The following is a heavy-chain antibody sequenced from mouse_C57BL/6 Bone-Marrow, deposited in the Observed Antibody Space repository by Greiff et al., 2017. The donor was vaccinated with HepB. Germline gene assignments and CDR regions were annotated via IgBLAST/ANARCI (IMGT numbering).Heavy chain of an antibody. Sequence: EVKLQESGPGLVKPSQSLSLTCSVTGYSITSGYYWNWIRQFPGNKLEWMGYISYDGSNNYNPSLKNRISITRDTSKNQFFLKLNSVTTEDTATYYCAIYASMAMDYWGQGTSVTVSS. CDR3: AIYASMAMDY. V-gene: IGHV3-6*01. CDR2: ISYDGSN. J-gene: IGHJ4*01. CDR1: GYSITSGYY. D-gene: IGHD2-3*01.